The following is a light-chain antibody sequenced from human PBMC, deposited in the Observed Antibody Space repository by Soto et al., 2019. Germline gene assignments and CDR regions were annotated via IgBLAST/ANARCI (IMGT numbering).Light chain of an antibody. CDR1: SSNIGSNY. CDR3: AAWDDSLSARYV. J-gene: IGLJ1*01. CDR2: RNN. Sequence: QPVLTQPPSASGTPGQRVTISCSGSSSNIGSNYVYWYQQLPGTAPKLLIYRNNQRPSGVPDRFSGSKSGTSASLAISGLRSEDEVDYYCAAWDDSLSARYVFGTGTKVTVL. V-gene: IGLV1-47*01.